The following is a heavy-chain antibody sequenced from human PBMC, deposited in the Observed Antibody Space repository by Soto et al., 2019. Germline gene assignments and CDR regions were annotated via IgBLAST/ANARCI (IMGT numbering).Heavy chain of an antibody. CDR3: ARVRKGILTGYRSMDV. CDR2: VNPNSGGT. Sequence: ASVSGSCKASGYTFTRYHMHGVRQAPGQGLEWMGWVNPNSGGTNYAQKLQGRVTIPADESTSTAYMELSSLRSEDTAVYYCARVRKGILTGYRSMDVWGQGTTVTVSS. J-gene: IGHJ6*02. D-gene: IGHD3-9*01. CDR1: GYTFTRYH. V-gene: IGHV1-2*02.